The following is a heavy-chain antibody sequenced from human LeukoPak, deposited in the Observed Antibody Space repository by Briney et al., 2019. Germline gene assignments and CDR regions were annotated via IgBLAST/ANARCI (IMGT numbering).Heavy chain of an antibody. CDR3: ARPGSGYSYGLDY. V-gene: IGHV3-11*03. D-gene: IGHD5-18*01. Sequence: PGGSLRLSCAASGFTFSDYYMSWIRQAPGKGLEWVSYISSSSSYTNYADSVKGRFTISRDNAKNSPYLQMNSLRAEDTAVYYCARPGSGYSYGLDYWGQGTLVTVSS. J-gene: IGHJ4*02. CDR1: GFTFSDYY. CDR2: ISSSSSYT.